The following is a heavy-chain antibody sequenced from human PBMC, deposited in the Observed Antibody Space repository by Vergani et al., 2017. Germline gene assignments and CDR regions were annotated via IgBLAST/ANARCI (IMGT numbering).Heavy chain of an antibody. Sequence: QVQLVESGGGLVKPGGSLRLSCAASGFTFSDYYMSWIRQAPGKGLEWVSYISSSSSYIYYADSVKGRFTISRDNAKNSLYLQMNSLRAEDTAVYYCAREGDDFWTYYYYGMDVWGQGTTVTVSS. CDR3: AREGDDFWTYYYYGMDV. CDR1: GFTFSDYY. V-gene: IGHV3-11*06. CDR2: ISSSSSYI. J-gene: IGHJ6*02. D-gene: IGHD3-3*01.